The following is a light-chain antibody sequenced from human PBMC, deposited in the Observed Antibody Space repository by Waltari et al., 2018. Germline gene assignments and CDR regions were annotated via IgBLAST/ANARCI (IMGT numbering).Light chain of an antibody. J-gene: IGLJ2*01. CDR3: QSYDSSKSVV. V-gene: IGLV6-57*03. Sequence: NFMLTQPHSVSESPGKTVTISCTRSSSRIASNYVQCYQQRPGSAPTTVIYEDNQRPSGVPDRFSGSIDSSSNSASLTISGLKTEDEADYYCQSYDSSKSVVFGGGTKLTVL. CDR2: EDN. CDR1: SSRIASNY.